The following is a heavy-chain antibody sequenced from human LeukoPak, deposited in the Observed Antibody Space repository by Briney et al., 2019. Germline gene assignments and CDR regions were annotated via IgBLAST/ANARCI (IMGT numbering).Heavy chain of an antibody. CDR1: GGTFSSYA. CDR3: ARVGDSYGFSYFDY. Sequence: ASVKVSCKAFGGTFSSYAISWVRQAPGQGLEWMGGIIPIFGTANYAQKFQGRVTITADESTSTAYMELSSLRSEDTAVYYCARVGDSYGFSYFDYWGQGTLVTVSS. V-gene: IGHV1-69*13. J-gene: IGHJ4*02. D-gene: IGHD5-18*01. CDR2: IIPIFGTA.